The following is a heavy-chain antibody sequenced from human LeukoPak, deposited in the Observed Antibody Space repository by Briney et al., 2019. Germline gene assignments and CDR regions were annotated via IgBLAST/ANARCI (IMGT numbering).Heavy chain of an antibody. Sequence: SETLSLTCAVYGGSFSGYYWSWIRQPPGKGLEWIGEINHSGSTNYNPSLKSRVTISVDTSKNQFSLKLSSVTAADTAVYYCAIRYSGSYNDYWGQGTLVTVSS. V-gene: IGHV4-34*01. D-gene: IGHD1-26*01. J-gene: IGHJ4*02. CDR2: INHSGST. CDR3: AIRYSGSYNDY. CDR1: GGSFSGYY.